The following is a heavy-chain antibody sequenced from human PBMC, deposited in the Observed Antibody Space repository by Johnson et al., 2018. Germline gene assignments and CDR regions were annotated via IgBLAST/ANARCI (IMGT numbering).Heavy chain of an antibody. D-gene: IGHD1-26*01. V-gene: IGHV1-24*01. Sequence: QVQLVQSGAEVKKPGASVKVSCKVSGYTLSELSMHWVRQAPGKGLEWMGGLDPEDVETIYAQKFQGRVTMTEDTSTDTAYMELSSLKSEDTDVYYCAPPRRVGTTIGYYDGVDVWGQGTTVTVSS. CDR1: GYTLSELS. CDR2: LDPEDVET. J-gene: IGHJ6*02. CDR3: APPRRVGTTIGYYDGVDV.